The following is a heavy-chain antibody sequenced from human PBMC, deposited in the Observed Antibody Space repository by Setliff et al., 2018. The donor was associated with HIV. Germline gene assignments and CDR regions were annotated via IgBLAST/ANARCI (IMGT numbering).Heavy chain of an antibody. CDR2: INNDGGT. CDR1: GFTFSTYP. D-gene: IGHD6-19*01. CDR3: ARDPQQWLGPNWFDP. J-gene: IGHJ5*02. Sequence: GGSLRLSCVASGFTFSTYPMHWVRQAPGKGLVWVSRINNDGGTSYADSVKGRFTIFRDNAQNTLYLQMNSLRGEDTAVYYCARDPQQWLGPNWFDPWGQGTLVTVSS. V-gene: IGHV3-74*01.